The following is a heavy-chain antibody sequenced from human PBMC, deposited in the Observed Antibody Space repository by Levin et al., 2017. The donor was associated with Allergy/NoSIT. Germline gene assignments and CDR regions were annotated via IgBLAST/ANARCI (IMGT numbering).Heavy chain of an antibody. J-gene: IGHJ3*02. Sequence: GESLKISCKGSGYSFTSYWISWVRQMPGKGLEWMGRIDPSDSYTNYSPSFQGHVTISADKSISTAYLQWSSLKASDTAMYYCARRYYYGSGSYLGAFDIWGQGTMVTVSS. CDR1: GYSFTSYW. CDR2: IDPSDSYT. D-gene: IGHD3-10*01. V-gene: IGHV5-10-1*01. CDR3: ARRYYYGSGSYLGAFDI.